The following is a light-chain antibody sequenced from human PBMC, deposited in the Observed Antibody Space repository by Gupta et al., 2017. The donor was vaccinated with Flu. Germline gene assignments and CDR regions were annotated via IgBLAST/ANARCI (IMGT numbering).Light chain of an antibody. CDR1: SIGSKT. J-gene: IGLJ3*02. CDR2: DDS. Sequence: SSVLTQLPSVSVAPGQTARMTCGGNSIGSKTVHWYQQKAGLAPVLVVYDDSVRPSGIPERFSGSNSGNTATLTINRAEAGDEADYYCQMWDSDSDRPVFGGGTQLTVL. V-gene: IGLV3-21*02. CDR3: QMWDSDSDRPV.